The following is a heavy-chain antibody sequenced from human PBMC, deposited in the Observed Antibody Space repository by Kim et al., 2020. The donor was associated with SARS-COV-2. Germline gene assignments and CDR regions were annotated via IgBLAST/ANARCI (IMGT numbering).Heavy chain of an antibody. D-gene: IGHD3-10*01. CDR2: IIPILGIA. CDR1: GGTFSSYA. J-gene: IGHJ6*02. CDR3: ARGNYSEDHSSYYGSGSHFDYYYYYGMDV. V-gene: IGHV1-69*04. Sequence: SVKVSCKASGGTFSSYAISWVRQAPGQGLEWMGRIIPILGIANYAQKFQGRVTITADKSTSTAYMELSSLRSEDTAVYYCARGNYSEDHSSYYGSGSHFDYYYYYGMDVWGQGTTVTVSS.